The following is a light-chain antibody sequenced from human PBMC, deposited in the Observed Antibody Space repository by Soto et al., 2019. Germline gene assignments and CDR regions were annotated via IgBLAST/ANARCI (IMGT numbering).Light chain of an antibody. CDR3: SSYAGSYTYV. Sequence: QSALTQPRSVSGSPGQSVTISCTGTSSDVGIYEYVSWYQQHPGKAPKLILYDVSKWPSGVPRRFSGSKSGNTASLTISGLQAEDEADYYCSSYAGSYTYVFGSGTKGTVL. CDR1: SSDVGIYEY. J-gene: IGLJ1*01. CDR2: DVS. V-gene: IGLV2-11*01.